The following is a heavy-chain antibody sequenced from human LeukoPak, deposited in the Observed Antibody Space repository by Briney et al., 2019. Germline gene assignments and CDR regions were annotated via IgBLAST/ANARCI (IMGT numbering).Heavy chain of an antibody. CDR1: GGSISSNCYY. CDR2: IYYSGST. Sequence: SETLSLTRTVSGGSISSNCYYWGWIRPPPGKGLVWIGSIYYSGSTYYNLSLKRRVTISVDTSKNQFSLKLSSVTAADTAVYYCARQSLEYYDSSGLTDYWGQGTPVTVS. J-gene: IGHJ4*02. CDR3: ARQSLEYYDSSGLTDY. D-gene: IGHD3-22*01. V-gene: IGHV4-39*01.